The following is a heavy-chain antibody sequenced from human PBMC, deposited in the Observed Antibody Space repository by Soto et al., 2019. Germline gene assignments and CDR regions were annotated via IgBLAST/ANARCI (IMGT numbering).Heavy chain of an antibody. Sequence: QVQLVQSGAEVKKPGSSVKVSCKASGGTFSSYAISWVRQAPGQGLEWMGGIIPIFGTANYAQKFQGRVTITADESTSTAYMEMSSLISEDTAVYYCARSHRAAVYYYYGMDVWGQGTTVTVSS. CDR2: IIPIFGTA. CDR1: GGTFSSYA. CDR3: ARSHRAAVYYYYGMDV. J-gene: IGHJ6*02. V-gene: IGHV1-69*01. D-gene: IGHD6-25*01.